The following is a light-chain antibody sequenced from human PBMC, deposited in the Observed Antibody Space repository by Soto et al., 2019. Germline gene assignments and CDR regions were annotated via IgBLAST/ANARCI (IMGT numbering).Light chain of an antibody. CDR1: QSVSSY. CDR3: QQRSNWPLA. Sequence: EIVLTQSPGTLSLSPGERATLSCRASQSVSSYYLAWYQQKPGQAPRLLIYDASNRATGIPARFSGSGSGTDFTLTISSLEPEDFAVYYCQQRSNWPLAFGGGTKV. CDR2: DAS. V-gene: IGKV3-11*01. J-gene: IGKJ4*01.